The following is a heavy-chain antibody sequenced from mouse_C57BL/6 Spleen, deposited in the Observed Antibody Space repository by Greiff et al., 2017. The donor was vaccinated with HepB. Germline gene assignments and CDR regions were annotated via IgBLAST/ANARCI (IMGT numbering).Heavy chain of an antibody. D-gene: IGHD1-1*01. CDR2: ISSGSSTI. CDR3: ARRCYYGFAY. Sequence: EVKLVESGGGLVKPGGSLKLSCAASGFTFSDYGMHWVRQAPEKGLEWVAYISSGSSTIYYADTVKGRFTISRDNAKNTLFLQMTSLRSEDTAMYYCARRCYYGFAYWGQGTLVTVSA. CDR1: GFTFSDYG. V-gene: IGHV5-17*01. J-gene: IGHJ3*01.